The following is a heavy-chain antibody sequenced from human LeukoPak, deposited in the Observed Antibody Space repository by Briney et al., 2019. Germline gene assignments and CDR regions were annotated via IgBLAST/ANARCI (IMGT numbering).Heavy chain of an antibody. Sequence: PSETLSLTCTVSGGSISSYYWSWIRQPPGKGLEWIGYIYYSGSTNYNPSLKSRVTISVDTSKNQFSLKLSSVTAADTAVYYCARGGYVWGSYPLDPWGQGTLVTVSS. CDR1: GGSISSYY. V-gene: IGHV4-59*08. D-gene: IGHD3-16*02. CDR2: IYYSGST. CDR3: ARGGYVWGSYPLDP. J-gene: IGHJ5*02.